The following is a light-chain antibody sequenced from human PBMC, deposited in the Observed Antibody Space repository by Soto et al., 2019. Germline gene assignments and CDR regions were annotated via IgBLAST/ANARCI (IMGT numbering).Light chain of an antibody. CDR2: GNT. Sequence: QSVLTQPPFLSAAPGQSVTISCTGSSSNIGAGYHVHWYQHIPGEAPKLLIYGNTDRPPGISDRFSGSKSGTSASLAITGLQAEDEADYFCQSYDRTVTTVVFGGGTKLSVL. CDR3: QSYDRTVTTVV. J-gene: IGLJ2*01. CDR1: SSNIGAGYH. V-gene: IGLV1-40*01.